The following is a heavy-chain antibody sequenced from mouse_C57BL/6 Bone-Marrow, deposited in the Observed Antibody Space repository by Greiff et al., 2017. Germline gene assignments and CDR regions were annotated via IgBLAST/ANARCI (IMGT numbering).Heavy chain of an antibody. Sequence: QVQLQQPGAELVMPGASVKLSCKASGYTFTSYWMHWVKQRPGQGLEWIGEIDPSDSYTNYNQKFKGKSTLTVDKSSSTAYLQLSSLTSEDTAVYYCTPNDYGSSYWYFDVWGTGTTVTVSS. J-gene: IGHJ1*03. V-gene: IGHV1-69*01. CDR1: GYTFTSYW. CDR2: IDPSDSYT. D-gene: IGHD1-1*01. CDR3: TPNDYGSSYWYFDV.